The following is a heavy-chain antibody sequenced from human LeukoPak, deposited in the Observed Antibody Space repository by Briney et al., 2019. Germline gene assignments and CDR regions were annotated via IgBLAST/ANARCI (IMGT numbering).Heavy chain of an antibody. CDR1: GFTFSSYA. Sequence: GGSLRPSCAASGFTFSSYAMSWVRQAPGKGLEWVSAIDTSGGHTYYADSVKGRFTISRDNSENTLYLQMNSLRAEDTAVYYCAKESCSSRCNFDYWGQGTLVTVSS. V-gene: IGHV3-23*01. D-gene: IGHD2-2*01. CDR2: IDTSGGHT. CDR3: AKESCSSRCNFDY. J-gene: IGHJ4*02.